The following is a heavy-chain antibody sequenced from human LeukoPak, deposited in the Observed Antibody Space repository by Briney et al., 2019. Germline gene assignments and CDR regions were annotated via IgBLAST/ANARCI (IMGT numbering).Heavy chain of an antibody. CDR2: ISTYNVNT. V-gene: IGHV1-18*01. CDR3: ARDQYYDSKGWFDP. Sequence: ASVKVSCKASGYTFTSYGISWVRQAPGQGLEWMGWISTYNVNTNYAQKLQGRVTMTTDTSTSTAYMELRSLRSDDTAAYYCARDQYYDSKGWFDPWGQGTLVTVSS. J-gene: IGHJ5*02. CDR1: GYTFTSYG. D-gene: IGHD3-22*01.